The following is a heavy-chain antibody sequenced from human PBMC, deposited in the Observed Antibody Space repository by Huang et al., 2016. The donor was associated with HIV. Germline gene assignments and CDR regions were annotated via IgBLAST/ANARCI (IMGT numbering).Heavy chain of an antibody. Sequence: QVQLVQSGSELKKPGASVKGSCKASGYTFTSYAMNWGRQAPGQGLDWMGWINTNTVNPTDAQGFTGRFVFSLDTSVSTAYLQISSLKAEDTAVYYCASSPREVFGVFDYWGQGTLVTVSS. CDR2: INTNTVNP. V-gene: IGHV7-4-1*02. J-gene: IGHJ4*02. CDR3: ASSPREVFGVFDY. D-gene: IGHD3-3*01. CDR1: GYTFTSYA.